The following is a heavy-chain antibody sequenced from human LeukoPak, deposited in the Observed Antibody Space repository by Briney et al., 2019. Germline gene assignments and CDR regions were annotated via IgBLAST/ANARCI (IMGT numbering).Heavy chain of an antibody. CDR2: ISGSGGST. Sequence: GGSLRLSCAASGFTFSSYAMSWVRQAPGKGLEWVSAISGSGGSTYYADSVKGRFTISRDNSKNALYLQMNSLRAEDTAVYYCAKDYGATAMAEAANDSFDIWGQGTMVTVSS. D-gene: IGHD5-18*01. CDR1: GFTFSSYA. J-gene: IGHJ3*02. CDR3: AKDYGATAMAEAANDSFDI. V-gene: IGHV3-23*01.